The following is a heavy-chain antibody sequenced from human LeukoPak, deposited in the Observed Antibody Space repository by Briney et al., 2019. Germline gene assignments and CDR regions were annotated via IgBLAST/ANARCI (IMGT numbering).Heavy chain of an antibody. CDR3: ARRHSGRTGCAY. CDR2: MYHSGTT. Sequence: SETLSLTCTVSGGSFSGFYWNWIRQPPGKGLEWIGHMYHSGTTNYNPSLKSRVAMSVHTSKNQFSLNVNSANAAYTAVYYCARRHSGRTGCAYWGQGTLVTVSS. J-gene: IGHJ4*02. CDR1: GGSFSGFY. D-gene: IGHD6-19*01. V-gene: IGHV4-59*01.